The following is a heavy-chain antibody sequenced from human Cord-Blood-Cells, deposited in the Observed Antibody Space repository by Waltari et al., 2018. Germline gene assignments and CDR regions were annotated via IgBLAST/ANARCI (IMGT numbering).Heavy chain of an antibody. Sequence: QVQLQQWGAGLLKPSETLSLTCAVYGGSFSGYYWSWIRQPPGKGLEWIGEIKHSGSTNSNPSLRSRVTISVDTSKNQFSLKLSSVTAADTAVYYCARRRVGATRGAFDIWGQGTMVTVSS. CDR3: ARRRVGATRGAFDI. D-gene: IGHD1-26*01. J-gene: IGHJ3*02. CDR2: IKHSGST. CDR1: GGSFSGYY. V-gene: IGHV4-34*01.